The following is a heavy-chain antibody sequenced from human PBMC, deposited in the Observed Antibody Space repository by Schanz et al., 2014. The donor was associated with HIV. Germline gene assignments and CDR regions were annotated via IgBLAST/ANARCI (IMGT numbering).Heavy chain of an antibody. CDR3: AREPNYSGFDS. J-gene: IGHJ5*01. Sequence: QVQLVQSGAEVKKPGASVKVSCKASGGTFSSYGFIWVRQAPGQGLEWMGWINPNSGGADSAQKFQGRVTMTRDTSISTAYLELSRLRSDDTAVYYCAREPNYSGFDSWGHGTLVTVSS. CDR1: GGTFSSYG. D-gene: IGHD5-12*01. V-gene: IGHV1-2*02. CDR2: INPNSGGA.